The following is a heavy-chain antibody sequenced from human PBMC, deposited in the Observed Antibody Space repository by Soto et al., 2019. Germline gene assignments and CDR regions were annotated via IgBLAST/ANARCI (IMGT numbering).Heavy chain of an antibody. V-gene: IGHV3-7*05. J-gene: IGHJ6*02. CDR3: ARDWGEFFAPNAYYYYGMDV. CDR1: GFTFSSYW. Sequence: GGSLRLSCAASGFTFSSYWMSWVRQAPGKGLEWVANIKQDGSERYYVDSVKGRFTISRDNAKNSLYLQMNSLRAEDTAVYYCARDWGEFFAPNAYYYYGMDVWGQGTTVTVSS. D-gene: IGHD3-16*01. CDR2: IKQDGSER.